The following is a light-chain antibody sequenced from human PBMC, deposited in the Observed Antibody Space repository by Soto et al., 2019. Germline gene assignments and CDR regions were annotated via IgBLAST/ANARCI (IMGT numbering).Light chain of an antibody. V-gene: IGKV1-39*01. J-gene: IGKJ2*02. Sequence: DIQMTQSPSSLSASVGDRVTITCQASQSITSYLNWYQQKPGKAPKFLIYAASTLQSGVPSRFSGSGSGTDFTLTISSLQPEDFATYYCQQSYSTPRTFGQGTKVEV. CDR3: QQSYSTPRT. CDR1: QSITSY. CDR2: AAS.